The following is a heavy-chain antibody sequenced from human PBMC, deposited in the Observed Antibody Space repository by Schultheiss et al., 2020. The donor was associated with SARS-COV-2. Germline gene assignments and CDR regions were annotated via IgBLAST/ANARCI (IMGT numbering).Heavy chain of an antibody. CDR1: GFTFSSYA. V-gene: IGHV3-30*01. CDR2: ISYDGSNK. CDR3: ARVVGATLDY. Sequence: GESLKISCAASGFTFSSYAMHWVRQAPGKGLEWVAVISYDGSNKYYADSVKGRFTISRDNSKNTLYLQMNSLRAEDTAVYYCARVVGATLDYWGQGTLVTVSS. J-gene: IGHJ4*02. D-gene: IGHD1-26*01.